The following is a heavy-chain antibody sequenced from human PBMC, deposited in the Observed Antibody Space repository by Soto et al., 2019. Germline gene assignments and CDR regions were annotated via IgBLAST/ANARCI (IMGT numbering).Heavy chain of an antibody. CDR3: ARDLVDYCTNGGCYTGPNWFDA. J-gene: IGHJ5*02. D-gene: IGHD2-8*01. CDR2: ISAYNGNT. CDR1: GYTFTSYG. V-gene: IGHV1-18*01. Sequence: GASVKVSCKASGYTFTSYGISWVRQAPGQGLEWMGWISAYNGNTNYAQKLQGRVTMTTDTSTSTAYMELRSLRSDDTAVYYCARDLVDYCTNGGCYTGPNWFDAWGQGTLVSVSS.